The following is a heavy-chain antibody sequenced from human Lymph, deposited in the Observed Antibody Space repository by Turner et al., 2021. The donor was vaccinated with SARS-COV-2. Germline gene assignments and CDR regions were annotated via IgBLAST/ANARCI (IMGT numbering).Heavy chain of an antibody. Sequence: EVQLGESGGGLVRPGGPLRLSCPASEFTFSSYGRNWVRQAPGKGLEWISSISSSSSYIYYADSVKRRFTISRDAANNSLHLQMTSLTAEDTAVYYCARDIPNSADYFDYWGQGTLVTVSS. D-gene: IGHD2-21*01. CDR3: ARDIPNSADYFDY. V-gene: IGHV3-21*02. CDR1: EFTFSSYG. CDR2: ISSSSSYI. J-gene: IGHJ4*02.